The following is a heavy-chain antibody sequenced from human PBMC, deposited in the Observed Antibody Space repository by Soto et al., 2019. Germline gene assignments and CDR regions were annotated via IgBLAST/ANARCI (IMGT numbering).Heavy chain of an antibody. Sequence: QVQLVESGGGVVQPGRSLRLSCAASGFTFSSYGMHWVRQAPGKGLEWVAVISYDGSNKYYADSVKGRFTISRDNSKNTLYLQMNSLRAEDTAVYYCAKDYSNYGYYYYGMDVWGQGTTVTVSS. CDR2: ISYDGSNK. V-gene: IGHV3-30*18. J-gene: IGHJ6*02. CDR1: GFTFSSYG. D-gene: IGHD4-4*01. CDR3: AKDYSNYGYYYYGMDV.